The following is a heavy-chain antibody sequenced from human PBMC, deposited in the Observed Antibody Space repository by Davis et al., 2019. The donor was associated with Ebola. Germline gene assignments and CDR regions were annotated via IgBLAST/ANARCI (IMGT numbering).Heavy chain of an antibody. D-gene: IGHD3-22*01. Sequence: GGSLRLSCAASGFTFSSYSMNWVRQAPGKGLEWVSSISSSSSYIYYADSVKGRFTISRDNAKNSLYLQMNSLRAEDTAVYYCVSTYYYDSSGYYYPGYFDYWGQGTLVTVSS. CDR3: VSTYYYDSSGYYYPGYFDY. V-gene: IGHV3-21*01. CDR2: ISSSSSYI. CDR1: GFTFSSYS. J-gene: IGHJ4*02.